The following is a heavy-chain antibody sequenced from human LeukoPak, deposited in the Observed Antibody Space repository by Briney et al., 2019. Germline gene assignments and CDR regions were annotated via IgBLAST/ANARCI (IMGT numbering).Heavy chain of an antibody. J-gene: IGHJ6*03. CDR2: IYYSGST. Sequence: SETLSLTCTVSGGSISSYYWSWVRQPPGKGLEWIGYIYYSGSTNYNPSLKSRVTISVDTSKNQFSLKLTSVTAADTAVYYCARAPATLQFGYYYYYMDVWGKGTTVTVSS. V-gene: IGHV4-59*01. CDR3: ARAPATLQFGYYYYYMDV. D-gene: IGHD3-16*01. CDR1: GGSISSYY.